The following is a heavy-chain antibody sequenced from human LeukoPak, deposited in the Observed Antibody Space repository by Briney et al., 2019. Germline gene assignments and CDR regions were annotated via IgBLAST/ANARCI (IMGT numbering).Heavy chain of an antibody. D-gene: IGHD2-15*01. J-gene: IGHJ4*02. CDR3: ARRNRYCNGGSCAHHHDS. V-gene: IGHV4-39*07. CDR2: ISYIGTT. Sequence: PSETLSLTCTVSGDSISSRTSDFWGWIRQSPGKGLEWIAEISYIGTTFYNPSLESRVSISLDTSTNQFSLKLNAVTAADTALYYCARRNRYCNGGSCAHHHDSWGQGTLVIVSS. CDR1: GDSISSRTSDF.